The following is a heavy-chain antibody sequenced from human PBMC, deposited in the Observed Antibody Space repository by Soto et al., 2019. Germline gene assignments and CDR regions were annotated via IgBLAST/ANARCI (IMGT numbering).Heavy chain of an antibody. CDR1: GGSISSYY. CDR3: ARQTTGVAFDI. J-gene: IGHJ3*02. V-gene: IGHV4-59*08. D-gene: IGHD2-8*01. CDR2: IYYSGST. Sequence: QVQLQESGPGLVKPSETLSLTCTVSGGSISSYYWSWIRQPPGKGLEWIGYIYYSGSTNYNPSLKRRVTISVDTSKNQFALKLSSVTAADTAVYYCARQTTGVAFDIWGQGTMVTVSS.